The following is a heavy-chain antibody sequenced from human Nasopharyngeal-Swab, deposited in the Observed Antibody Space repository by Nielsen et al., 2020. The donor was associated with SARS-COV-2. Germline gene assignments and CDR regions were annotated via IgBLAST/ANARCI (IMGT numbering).Heavy chain of an antibody. D-gene: IGHD6-13*01. J-gene: IGHJ5*02. CDR3: ARKASSSWYSGWLDP. CDR2: FFHSGGT. Sequence: SETLSLTCSVSGGSISSYYWNWIRQSPGKGLEWIGYFFHSGGTNYNPSFKSRVTISIDTSNNQVSLKLSSVTAADTAVYYCARKASSSWYSGWLDPWGQGTLVTVSS. V-gene: IGHV4-59*13. CDR1: GGSISSYY.